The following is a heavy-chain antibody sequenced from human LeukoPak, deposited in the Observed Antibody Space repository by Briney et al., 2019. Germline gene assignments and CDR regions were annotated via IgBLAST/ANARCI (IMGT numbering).Heavy chain of an antibody. D-gene: IGHD3-10*01. J-gene: IGHJ3*02. CDR2: IYSSGST. CDR3: ARDGNAMVRGYAFEI. Sequence: SQTLSLTCSVSGDSISSGDYDWRWIRQPPGKGLEWLGYIYSSGSTYYNPSLKSRVTISVDTSKNQFSLKLSSVTAADTAVYYCARDGNAMVRGYAFEIWGQGTMVTVSS. CDR1: GDSISSGDYD. V-gene: IGHV4-30-4*01.